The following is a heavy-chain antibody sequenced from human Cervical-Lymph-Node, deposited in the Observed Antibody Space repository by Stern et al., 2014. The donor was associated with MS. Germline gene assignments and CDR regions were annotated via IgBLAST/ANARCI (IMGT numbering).Heavy chain of an antibody. CDR1: GGTFSGYA. J-gene: IGHJ6*02. D-gene: IGHD1-26*01. Sequence: VQLVQSGAEVKKPGSSVKVSCKASGGTFSGYAISWVRQAPGQGPEWMGRVIPIFGTTNYAQKFQGRVTITSDKSTNTAYMEVSSLRSEDTAVYYCARGETPIPSYGMDVWGQGTTVTVYS. CDR3: ARGETPIPSYGMDV. CDR2: VIPIFGTT. V-gene: IGHV1-69*06.